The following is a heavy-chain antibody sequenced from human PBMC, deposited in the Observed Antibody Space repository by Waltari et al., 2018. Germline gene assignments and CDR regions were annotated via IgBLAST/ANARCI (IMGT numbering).Heavy chain of an antibody. V-gene: IGHV3-30-3*01. CDR2: VSYDGTNK. Sequence: QVQGVESGGGVVPPGGSLSLSCAASGFTFSSYAFHWVRQAQGKGLEWVAFVSYDGTNKYFADSVKGRFTISRDNSKNTVSLQMYSLRPEDTALYYCARGGGSYYRSSLDIWGQGTMVIVSS. CDR3: ARGGGSYYRSSLDI. CDR1: GFTFSSYA. J-gene: IGHJ3*02. D-gene: IGHD1-26*01.